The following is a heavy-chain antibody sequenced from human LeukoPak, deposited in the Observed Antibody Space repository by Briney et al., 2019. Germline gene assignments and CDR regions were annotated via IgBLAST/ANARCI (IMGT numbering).Heavy chain of an antibody. Sequence: PGGSLRLSCAASGFTFSSYAMNWVRQAPGKGLECVSTISDSGGSTLYADSVKGRFTISRDNSKNTLYLQVNSLRADDTAVYYCAKDRATRRWGTQEFDYWGQGTLVIVSS. CDR1: GFTFSSYA. CDR2: ISDSGGST. V-gene: IGHV3-23*01. J-gene: IGHJ4*02. CDR3: AKDRATRRWGTQEFDY. D-gene: IGHD3-16*01.